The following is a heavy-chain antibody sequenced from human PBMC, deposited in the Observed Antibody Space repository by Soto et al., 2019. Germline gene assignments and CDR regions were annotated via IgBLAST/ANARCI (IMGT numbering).Heavy chain of an antibody. J-gene: IGHJ4*02. CDR2: ISYDGSNK. CDR3: AKDYASLGSPFDY. V-gene: IGHV3-30*18. Sequence: GGSLRLSCAASGFTFSSYGMHWVRPAPGKGLEWVAVISYDGSNKYYADSVKGRFTISRDNSKNTLYLQMNSLRAEDTAVYYCAKDYASLGSPFDYWGQGTLVTVSS. D-gene: IGHD3-16*01. CDR1: GFTFSSYG.